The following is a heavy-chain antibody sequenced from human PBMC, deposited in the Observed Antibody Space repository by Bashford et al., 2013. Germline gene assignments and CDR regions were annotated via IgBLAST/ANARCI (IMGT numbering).Heavy chain of an antibody. Sequence: GESLKISCKGSGYSFTSYWISWVRQMPGKGLEWMGRIDPSDSYTNYSPSFQGHVTISADKSISTAYLQWSSLKASDTAMYYCARQRHSSSSAGDYWGQGTLVTVSS. CDR2: IDPSDSYT. D-gene: IGHD6-6*01. J-gene: IGHJ4*02. CDR3: ARQRHSSSSAGDY. V-gene: IGHV5-10-1*01. CDR1: GYSFTSYW.